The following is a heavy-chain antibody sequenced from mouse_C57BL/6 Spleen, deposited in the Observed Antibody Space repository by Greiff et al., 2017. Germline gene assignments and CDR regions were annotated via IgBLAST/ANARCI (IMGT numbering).Heavy chain of an antibody. D-gene: IGHD1-1*01. CDR3: TRDTTVVDYLDY. J-gene: IGHJ2*01. CDR1: GYTFTGYE. CDR2: IDPETGGT. Sequence: VQLQESGAELVRPGASVTLSCKASGYTFTGYEMHWVKQTPVHGLEWIGAIDPETGGTAYNQKFKGKAILTADKSSSTAYMELRRLTSEYSAVYYCTRDTTVVDYLDYWGQGTTLTVSS. V-gene: IGHV1-15*01.